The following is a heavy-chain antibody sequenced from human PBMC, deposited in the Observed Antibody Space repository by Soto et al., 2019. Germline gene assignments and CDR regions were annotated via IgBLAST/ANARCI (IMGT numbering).Heavy chain of an antibody. V-gene: IGHV1-18*01. CDR2: ISTYNGHT. CDR3: ARKSSSSSWLDP. J-gene: IGHJ5*02. CDR1: GYTFFSYG. D-gene: IGHD6-6*01. Sequence: ASVKVSCKASGYTFFSYGISWVRQAPGQGLEWMGWISTYNGHTSYAQNLQGRVTMTTDTSTRTAYMELRSLRSDDTAVYYCARKSSSSSWLDPGGKGPLVTASS.